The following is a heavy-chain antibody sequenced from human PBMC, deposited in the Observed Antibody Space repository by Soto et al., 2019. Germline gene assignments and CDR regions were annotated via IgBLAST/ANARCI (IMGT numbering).Heavy chain of an antibody. CDR3: ARDRYDFWSGYLSHETPDYYYYGMDV. CDR1: GFTFSSYS. CDR2: ISSSSSYI. D-gene: IGHD3-3*01. Sequence: GGSLRLSCAASGFTFSSYSMNWVRQAPGKGLEWVSSISSSSSYIYYADSVKGRFTISRDNAKNSLYLQMNSLRAEDTAVYYCARDRYDFWSGYLSHETPDYYYYGMDVWGQGTTVTVSS. J-gene: IGHJ6*02. V-gene: IGHV3-21*01.